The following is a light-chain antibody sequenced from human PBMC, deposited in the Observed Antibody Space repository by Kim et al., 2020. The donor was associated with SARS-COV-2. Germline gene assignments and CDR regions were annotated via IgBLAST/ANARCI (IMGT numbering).Light chain of an antibody. J-gene: IGKJ1*01. CDR2: GVS. CDR3: QQYRT. V-gene: IGKV3-20*01. Sequence: PGERATLSCRANQRGSSTFLAWYQQKPGQAPRLLIYGVSRRATGVPDRFSGSGSGTDFTLTISRLEPEDFAVYYCQQYRTFGQGTKVDIK. CDR1: QRGSSTF.